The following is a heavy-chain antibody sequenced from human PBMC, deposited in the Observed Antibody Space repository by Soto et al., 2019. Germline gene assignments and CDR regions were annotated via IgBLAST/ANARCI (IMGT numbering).Heavy chain of an antibody. J-gene: IGHJ6*02. CDR3: ARAGLGIEVAGLFYNYGMDV. D-gene: IGHD6-19*01. CDR1: GGSINSGGYY. V-gene: IGHV4-31*03. CDR2: IYYSGTT. Sequence: QVQLQESGPGLLKPSQTLSLTCTVSGGSINSGGYYWNWIRQHPGKGLEWIGFIYYSGTTYYNPSLKRRVTMSLDTSKSQSSLKLSSVAAADTAVYYCARAGLGIEVAGLFYNYGMDVWGQGTTVTVSS.